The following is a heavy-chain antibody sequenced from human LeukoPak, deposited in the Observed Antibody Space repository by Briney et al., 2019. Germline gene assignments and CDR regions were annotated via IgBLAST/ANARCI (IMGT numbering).Heavy chain of an antibody. Sequence: GASVKVSCKASGGTFSSYAISWVRQAPGQGLEWMGGIIPIFGTANYAQKFQGRVTITADESTSTAYMELSSLRSDDTAVYYCARDGDFGGSYGYWGQGTLVTVSS. D-gene: IGHD1-26*01. CDR2: IIPIFGTA. V-gene: IGHV1-69*13. CDR1: GGTFSSYA. CDR3: ARDGDFGGSYGY. J-gene: IGHJ4*02.